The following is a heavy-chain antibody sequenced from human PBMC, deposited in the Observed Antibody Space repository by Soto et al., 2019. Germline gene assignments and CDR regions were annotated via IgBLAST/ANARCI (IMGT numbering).Heavy chain of an antibody. J-gene: IGHJ6*03. CDR2: IWYDGSNK. Sequence: GGSLRLSCAASGFTFSSYGMHWVRQAPGKGLEWVAVIWYDGSNKYYADSVKGRFTISRDNSKNTLYLQMNSLRAEDTAVYYCARGTVTTNDYYYYYMDVWGKGTTVTVSS. CDR3: ARGTVTTNDYYYYYMDV. V-gene: IGHV3-33*01. D-gene: IGHD4-17*01. CDR1: GFTFSSYG.